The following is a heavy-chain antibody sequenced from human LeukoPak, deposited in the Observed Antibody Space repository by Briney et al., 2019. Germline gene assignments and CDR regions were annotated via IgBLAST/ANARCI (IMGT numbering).Heavy chain of an antibody. Sequence: SETLSLTCTVSGGSISSYYWSWIRQPPGKGLEWIGYIYYSGSTNYNPSLKSRVSISLGTSKNQFSLKLSSVTAADTAAYYCARENLSGGSGRRDAFDIWGQGTMVTVSS. CDR3: ARENLSGGSGRRDAFDI. J-gene: IGHJ3*02. CDR1: GGSISSYY. CDR2: IYYSGST. V-gene: IGHV4-59*01. D-gene: IGHD3-10*01.